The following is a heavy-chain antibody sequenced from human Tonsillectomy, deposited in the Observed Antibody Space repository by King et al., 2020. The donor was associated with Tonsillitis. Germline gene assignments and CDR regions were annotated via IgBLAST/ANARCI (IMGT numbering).Heavy chain of an antibody. J-gene: IGHJ2*01. CDR1: GDSITNYY. Sequence: LQLQESGPGLVKPSETLSLTCTVSGDSITNYYWSWIRQPPGKGLDWIGYIEYSGSTNYNPSLKSRVTMSVDTSKNQFSLKVNSVTAGDTAVYYCARHLNPYWYFDLWGRGTLVTVSS. CDR3: ARHLNPYWYFDL. V-gene: IGHV4-59*08. CDR2: IEYSGST.